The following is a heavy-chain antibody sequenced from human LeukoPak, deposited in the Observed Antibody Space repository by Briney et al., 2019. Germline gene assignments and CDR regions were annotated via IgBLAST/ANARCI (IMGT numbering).Heavy chain of an antibody. Sequence: PGGSLRLSCAASGFTFSSNAMRWVRHAPGKGLVWVSAISGSGGSTYYADSVKGRFTISRDNSKNTLYLQMNSLRAEDTAVYYCAKKKSGYEFDAFDIWGQGTMVTVSS. D-gene: IGHD5-12*01. V-gene: IGHV3-23*01. J-gene: IGHJ3*02. CDR3: AKKKSGYEFDAFDI. CDR1: GFTFSSNA. CDR2: ISGSGGST.